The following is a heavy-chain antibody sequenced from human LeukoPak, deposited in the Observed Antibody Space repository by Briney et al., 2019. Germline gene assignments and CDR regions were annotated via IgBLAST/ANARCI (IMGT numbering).Heavy chain of an antibody. V-gene: IGHV3-7*01. CDR3: ASSYGSALDI. CDR2: IKQDGSEK. J-gene: IGHJ3*02. Sequence: GGSLRLSCAVSGFTFSDNWMSWVRQAPGQGLEWVANIKQDGSEKAYVDSVTGRFTISTDNAKNSLYLQMNSLRAEDTAVYYCASSYGSALDIWGQGTMVSVSS. D-gene: IGHD3-16*01. CDR1: GFTFSDNW.